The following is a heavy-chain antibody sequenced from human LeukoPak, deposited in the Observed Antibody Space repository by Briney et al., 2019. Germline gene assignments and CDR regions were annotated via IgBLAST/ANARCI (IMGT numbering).Heavy chain of an antibody. CDR3: AREGTDMGTYNWFDP. CDR2: INPNSGGT. D-gene: IGHD1/OR15-1a*01. CDR1: GYIFTGYY. V-gene: IGHV1-2*02. J-gene: IGHJ5*02. Sequence: GASVKVSCKASGYIFTGYYMHWVRQAPGQGLEWMGWINPNSGGTNYAQKFQGRVTMTRDTSISTAYMELSRLRSDDTAVYYCAREGTDMGTYNWFDPWGQGTLVTVSS.